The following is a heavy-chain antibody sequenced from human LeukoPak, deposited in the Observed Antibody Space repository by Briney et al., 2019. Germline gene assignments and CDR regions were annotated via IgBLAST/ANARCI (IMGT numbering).Heavy chain of an antibody. CDR1: GFTFSSYA. Sequence: GGSLRLSCAASGFTFSSYAMHWVRQAPGKGLEWVAVISYDGSNKYYADSVKGRFTISRDNSKNTLYLQMNSLRAEDTAVYYCARDRSFRFDYWGQGTLVTVSS. D-gene: IGHD2/OR15-2a*01. CDR2: ISYDGSNK. V-gene: IGHV3-30-3*01. J-gene: IGHJ4*02. CDR3: ARDRSFRFDY.